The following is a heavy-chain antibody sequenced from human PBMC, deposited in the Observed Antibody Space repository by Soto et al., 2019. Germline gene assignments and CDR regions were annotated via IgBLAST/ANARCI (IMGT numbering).Heavy chain of an antibody. CDR3: VRLIGNSWLDF. CDR2: TYYRSKWYN. V-gene: IGHV6-1*01. Sequence: QTLSLTCAISGDSVSSSSVTWNWIRQSPSRGLEWLGRTYYRSKWYNDYAESVKSRITINPDTSKNQFPLHLNSVTPEDTAVYYCVRLIGNSWLDFWGQGTLVTVSS. D-gene: IGHD1-26*01. J-gene: IGHJ5*01. CDR1: GDSVSSSSVT.